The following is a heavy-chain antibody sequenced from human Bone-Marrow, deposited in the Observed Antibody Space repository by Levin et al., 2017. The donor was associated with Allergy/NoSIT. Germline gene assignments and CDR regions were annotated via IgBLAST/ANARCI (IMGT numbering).Heavy chain of an antibody. D-gene: IGHD3-16*01. J-gene: IGHJ4*02. CDR1: GYTFTSYD. CDR3: ARARVGGRPDDY. CDR2: MNPNSGNT. V-gene: IGHV1-8*01. Sequence: PGESLKISCKASGYTFTSYDINWVRQATGQGLEWMGWMNPNSGNTGYAQKFQGRVTMTRNTSISTAYMELSSLRSEDTAVYYCARARVGGRPDDYWGQGTLVTVSS.